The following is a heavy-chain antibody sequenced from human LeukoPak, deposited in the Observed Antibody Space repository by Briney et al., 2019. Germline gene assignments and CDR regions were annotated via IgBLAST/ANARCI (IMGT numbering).Heavy chain of an antibody. D-gene: IGHD6-6*01. J-gene: IGHJ4*02. V-gene: IGHV3-7*01. Sequence: GGSLRLSCAASGFAFSGYWMSWVRQAPGKGLEWVANINQDGSETYYVDSVKGRFTISRDNTKNSLYLQMNSLRAEDTAVYYCARMGSSSSSYWGQGTLVTVSS. CDR3: ARMGSSSSSY. CDR2: INQDGSET. CDR1: GFAFSGYW.